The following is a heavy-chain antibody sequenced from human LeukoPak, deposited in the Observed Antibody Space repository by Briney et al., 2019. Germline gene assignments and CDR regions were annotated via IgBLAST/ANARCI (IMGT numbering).Heavy chain of an antibody. D-gene: IGHD6-6*01. J-gene: IGHJ4*02. V-gene: IGHV3-7*01. Sequence: GGSLRLSCAASGFAFSGYWMSWVRQAPGKGLEWVANINQDGSETYYVDSVKGRFTISRDNTKNSLYLQMNSLRAEDTAVYYCARMGSSSSSYWGQGTLVTVSS. CDR3: ARMGSSSSSY. CDR2: INQDGSET. CDR1: GFAFSGYW.